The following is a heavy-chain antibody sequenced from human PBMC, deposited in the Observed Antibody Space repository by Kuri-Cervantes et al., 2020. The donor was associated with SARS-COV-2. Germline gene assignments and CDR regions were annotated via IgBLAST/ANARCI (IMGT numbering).Heavy chain of an antibody. CDR1: RGTFSTHG. CDR2: IVPMFGTL. D-gene: IGHD4-17*01. CDR3: ARDYGNVHFDS. J-gene: IGHJ4*02. Sequence: SVKVSCKPSRGTFSTHGVGWVRQAPGQGLEWLGGIVPMFGTLDYAQSFQGRVTITADKSTNTVYMEHKSLTSQDTAVYFCARDYGNVHFDSWGQGTLVTVSS. V-gene: IGHV1-69*06.